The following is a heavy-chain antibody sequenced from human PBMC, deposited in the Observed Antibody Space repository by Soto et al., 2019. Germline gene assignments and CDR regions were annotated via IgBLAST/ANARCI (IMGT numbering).Heavy chain of an antibody. CDR2: IYHSGST. V-gene: IGHV4-4*02. CDR1: GGSISSSNW. Sequence: QVQLQESGPGLVKPSGTLSLTCAVSGGSISSSNWWSWVRQPPGKGLEWIGEIYHSGSTNYNPSLTSRVTISVDKSKNQFSLKLSSVTAADTAVYYCARVAVSVVAATLGAFDIWGQGTMVTVSS. J-gene: IGHJ3*02. D-gene: IGHD2-15*01. CDR3: ARVAVSVVAATLGAFDI.